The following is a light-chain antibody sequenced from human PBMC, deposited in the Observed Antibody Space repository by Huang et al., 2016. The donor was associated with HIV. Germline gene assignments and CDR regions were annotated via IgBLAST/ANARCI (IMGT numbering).Light chain of an antibody. CDR1: QNVGSN. Sequence: EVLMTQSPDILSVSPGDRATFSCRASQNVGSNLAWYQQRPGQAPRLLIYAASTRATGVPARFSGGGSCTEFTLTISRLQSEDFATYYCQQYHTWPPWAFGQGTTVEI. J-gene: IGKJ1*01. V-gene: IGKV3-15*01. CDR2: AAS. CDR3: QQYHTWPPWA.